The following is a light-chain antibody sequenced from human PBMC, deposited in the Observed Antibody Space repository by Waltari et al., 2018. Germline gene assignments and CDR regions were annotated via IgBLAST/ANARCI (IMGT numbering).Light chain of an antibody. CDR3: QQYGGSPPYT. V-gene: IGKV3-20*01. CDR2: GAS. Sequence: EIVLTQSPGTLSLSPGDRATLSCRASQSFSSSCLAWYQQKPGQAPRLLIYGASSRATGIPDRFSGGGSGTDFTLTISRLEPEDFAVYYCQQYGGSPPYTFGQGTKLEI. J-gene: IGKJ2*01. CDR1: QSFSSSC.